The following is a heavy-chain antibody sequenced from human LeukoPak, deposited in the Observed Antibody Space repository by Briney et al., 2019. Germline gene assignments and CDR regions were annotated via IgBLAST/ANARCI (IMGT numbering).Heavy chain of an antibody. V-gene: IGHV5-51*01. CDR2: IYPGDSDT. CDR1: GYSFTTYW. Sequence: LGESLKISCQASGYSFTTYWIGWVRQLPGKGLEWVGNIYPGDSDTGYSPSFQGRVTISVDKSIGTAYLQWSSLKASDTAIYYCARRNGYDSSYYFDYWGQGNLVTVSS. CDR3: ARRNGYDSSYYFDY. D-gene: IGHD5-12*01. J-gene: IGHJ4*02.